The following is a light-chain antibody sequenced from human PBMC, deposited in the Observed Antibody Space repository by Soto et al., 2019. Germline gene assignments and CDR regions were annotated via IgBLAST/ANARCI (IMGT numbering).Light chain of an antibody. V-gene: IGKV3-20*01. Sequence: EIVLTQSPGTLSLSPGERATLSCRASQSVSSSYLAWYQQKPGQAPRLLIYGASSRATGIPDRFSGSGSGKDFTLTISRVEPEDFAVYYCQQYGSSFTFGPGTKVDIK. J-gene: IGKJ3*01. CDR3: QQYGSSFT. CDR2: GAS. CDR1: QSVSSSY.